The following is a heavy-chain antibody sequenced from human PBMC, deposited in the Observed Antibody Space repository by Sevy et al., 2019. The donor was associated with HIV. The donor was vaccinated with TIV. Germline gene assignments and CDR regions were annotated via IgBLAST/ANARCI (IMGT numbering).Heavy chain of an antibody. J-gene: IGHJ4*02. CDR1: GGTFSSYA. Sequence: ASVKVSCKASGGTFSSYAISWVRQAPGQGLEWMGGIIPIFGTANYAQKFQGRVTITADKSTSTAYMELSSLRSEDTAVYYCARVLLYCSGGSCYGGSFDYWGQGTLVTVSS. CDR2: IIPIFGTA. D-gene: IGHD2-15*01. V-gene: IGHV1-69*06. CDR3: ARVLLYCSGGSCYGGSFDY.